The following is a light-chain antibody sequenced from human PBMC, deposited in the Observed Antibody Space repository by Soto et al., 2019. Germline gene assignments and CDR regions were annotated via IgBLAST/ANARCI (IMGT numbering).Light chain of an antibody. CDR2: GAS. CDR1: QSVSSSY. Sequence: EIVLTQSPGTLSLSSGERATLSCRASQSVSSSYLAWYQQKPGQAPRLLIYGASSRATGIPDRFSGSGSGTEFTLTISRLEPEDFAVYYCQQYGSSPYTFGQGTKLEIK. CDR3: QQYGSSPYT. V-gene: IGKV3-20*01. J-gene: IGKJ2*01.